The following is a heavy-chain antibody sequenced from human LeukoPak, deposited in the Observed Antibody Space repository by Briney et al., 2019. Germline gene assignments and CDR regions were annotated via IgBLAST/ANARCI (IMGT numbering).Heavy chain of an antibody. CDR1: GFTFSTYA. V-gene: IGHV3-23*01. Sequence: GGSLTLSCPPSGFTFSTYAMRWVRQAPGGGLEWVSAISASVGISYYADSVKGWFTISRGNSKNALYVQMNSVRAADRAVYYCGRDRSAVAGPPHDYWGQGTLVTVSS. D-gene: IGHD6-19*01. J-gene: IGHJ4*02. CDR3: GRDRSAVAGPPHDY. CDR2: ISASVGIS.